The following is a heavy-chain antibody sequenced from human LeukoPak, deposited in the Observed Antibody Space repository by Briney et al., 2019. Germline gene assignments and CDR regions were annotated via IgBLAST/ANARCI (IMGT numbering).Heavy chain of an antibody. CDR3: ARELRYSGYDPYFDY. J-gene: IGHJ4*02. CDR1: GYTFTSYG. D-gene: IGHD5-12*01. CDR2: ISGYNGNT. V-gene: IGHV1-18*01. Sequence: ASVKVSCKASGYTFTSYGISWVRQAPGQGLEWMGWISGYNGNTNYEQKFQGRVTMTTDIYTRTAYMELRSLRSDDTAIYYCARELRYSGYDPYFDYWGQGTLVTVSS.